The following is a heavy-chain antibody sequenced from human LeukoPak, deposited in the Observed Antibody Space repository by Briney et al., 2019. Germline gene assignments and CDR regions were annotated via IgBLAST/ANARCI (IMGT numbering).Heavy chain of an antibody. Sequence: SVKVSCKASGGTLSSYALSWMRQAPGQGLEWMGRVIPMFDVRDYAEKFQGRITLTADTSTGMAYMELSSLTSDDTAVYYCARGLRGGYDLDYWGQGTLVTVSS. CDR2: VIPMFDVR. D-gene: IGHD2-15*01. CDR1: GGTLSSYA. J-gene: IGHJ4*02. CDR3: ARGLRGGYDLDY. V-gene: IGHV1-69*10.